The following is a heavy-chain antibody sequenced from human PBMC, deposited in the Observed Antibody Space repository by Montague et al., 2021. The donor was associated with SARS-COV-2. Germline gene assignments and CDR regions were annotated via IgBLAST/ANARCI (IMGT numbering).Heavy chain of an antibody. J-gene: IGHJ6*02. V-gene: IGHV4-39*07. CDR2: IYYSGST. CDR3: ARVGRQQLVRLSGMDV. CDR1: GGSISSSSYY. D-gene: IGHD6-13*01. Sequence: SETLSLTCTVSGGSISSSSYYWGWIRQPPGKGLEWIGSIYYSGSTYYTPSLKSRVTIYVDTSKNQLYLKLSSVTAADTAVYYCARVGRQQLVRLSGMDVWGQGTTVTVSS.